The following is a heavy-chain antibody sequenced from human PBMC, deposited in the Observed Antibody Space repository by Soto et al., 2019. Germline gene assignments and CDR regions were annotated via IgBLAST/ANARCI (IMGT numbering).Heavy chain of an antibody. CDR2: IYYSGST. CDR3: AREAPPDNWFDP. CDR1: GGSISSGDYY. V-gene: IGHV4-30-4*01. Sequence: SETLSLTCTVSGGSISSGDYYWSWIRQPPGKGLEWIGYIYYSGSTYYNPSLKSRVTISVDTSKNQFSLKLSSVTAADTAVYYCAREAPPDNWFDPWGQGTLVTVSS. J-gene: IGHJ5*02.